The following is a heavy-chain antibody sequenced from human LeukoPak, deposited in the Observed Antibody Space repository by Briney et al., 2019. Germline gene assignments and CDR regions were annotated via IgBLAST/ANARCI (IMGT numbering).Heavy chain of an antibody. Sequence: PGRSLRLSCAASGFTFSSYAMHWVRQAPGKGLEGVAVISYDGSNKYYADSVKGRFTISRDNSKNTLYLQMNSLRAEDTAVYYCAREVAYDSSGTLGYYYYGMDVWGQGTTVTVSS. V-gene: IGHV3-30*04. CDR2: ISYDGSNK. D-gene: IGHD3-22*01. J-gene: IGHJ6*02. CDR1: GFTFSSYA. CDR3: AREVAYDSSGTLGYYYYGMDV.